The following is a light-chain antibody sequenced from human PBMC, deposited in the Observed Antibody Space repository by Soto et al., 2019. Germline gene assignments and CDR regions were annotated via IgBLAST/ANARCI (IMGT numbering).Light chain of an antibody. J-gene: IGLJ2*01. CDR2: EVS. CDR1: IFDVGGYKY. CDR3: ASYTSSSTSVI. V-gene: IGLV2-14*01. Sequence: QSVLTQPASVSGSPGQSITISCTGTIFDVGGYKYVSWYQQHPDKAPKLIIFEVSNRPSGISSRFSGSKSGNTASLTISGLQAEDEADYYCASYTSSSTSVIFGRGTKVTVL.